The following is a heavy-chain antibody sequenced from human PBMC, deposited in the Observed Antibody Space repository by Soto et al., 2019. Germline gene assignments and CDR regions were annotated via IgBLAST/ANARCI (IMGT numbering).Heavy chain of an antibody. J-gene: IGHJ3*02. CDR2: ISGSGGST. Sequence: PGGSLRLSCAASGFTFSSYAMSWVRQAPGKGLEWVSAISGSGGSTYYADSVKGRFTISRDNSKNTLYLQMNSLRAEDTAVYYCARDIVVVVAATPGGYDAFDIWGQGTMVTVSS. D-gene: IGHD2-15*01. CDR1: GFTFSSYA. V-gene: IGHV3-23*01. CDR3: ARDIVVVVAATPGGYDAFDI.